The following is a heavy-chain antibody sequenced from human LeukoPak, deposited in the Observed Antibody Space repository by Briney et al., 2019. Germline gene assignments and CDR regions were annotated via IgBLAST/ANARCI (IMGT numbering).Heavy chain of an antibody. J-gene: IGHJ4*02. CDR1: GYTFTSYG. D-gene: IGHD2-15*01. CDR2: INAGNGDT. V-gene: IGHV1-3*01. Sequence: ASVKVSCKASGYTFTSYGISWVRQAPGQRLEWMGWINAGNGDTKYAQKFQGRVTITRDTSASTAYMDLSSLRSEDTAVYYCAIHCTGGSCSRSYYFDYWGQGTLVTVSS. CDR3: AIHCTGGSCSRSYYFDY.